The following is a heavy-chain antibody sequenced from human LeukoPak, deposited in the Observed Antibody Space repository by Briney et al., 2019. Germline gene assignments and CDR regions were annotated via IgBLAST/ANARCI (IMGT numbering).Heavy chain of an antibody. CDR1: GFTFNNYN. D-gene: IGHD6-25*01. V-gene: IGHV3-21*01. Sequence: GGSLKLSCATSGFTFNNYNMNWVRQAPGRALEWVSSITSSGTYIFYADSVKGRFTISRDNAKNSLYLQMNSLRAEDTAVYYCARDLKGSARWGQGTLVTVSS. CDR2: ITSSGTYI. CDR3: ARDLKGSAR. J-gene: IGHJ4*02.